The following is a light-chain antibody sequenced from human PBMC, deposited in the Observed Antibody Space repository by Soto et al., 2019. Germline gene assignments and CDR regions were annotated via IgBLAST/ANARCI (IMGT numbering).Light chain of an antibody. J-gene: IGLJ1*01. CDR2: GVR. Sequence: QSALTQPTSVSGSPGQSIAIPCTENPNDIGAYEYVSWYQQHPGKAPRLLIHGVRNRPPGISSRFSGSKSGFTASLTISGLQAEDEADYYCSSFTTNRLYVFGPGTKLTVL. CDR1: PNDIGAYEY. V-gene: IGLV2-14*01. CDR3: SSFTTNRLYV.